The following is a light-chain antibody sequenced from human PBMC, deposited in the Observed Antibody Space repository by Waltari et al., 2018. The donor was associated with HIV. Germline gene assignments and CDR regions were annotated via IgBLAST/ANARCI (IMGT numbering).Light chain of an antibody. J-gene: IGLJ3*02. CDR1: SSDVGSYNY. Sequence: QSALTQPPSAAGSPGQSVTISCTGTSSDVGSYNYVSWYLHHPGKAPKLMIFEVSKRPSGVPDRFSGSKSGNTASLTVSGLQAEDEADYYCSSYAGSYWVFGGGTKLTVL. CDR2: EVS. V-gene: IGLV2-8*01. CDR3: SSYAGSYWV.